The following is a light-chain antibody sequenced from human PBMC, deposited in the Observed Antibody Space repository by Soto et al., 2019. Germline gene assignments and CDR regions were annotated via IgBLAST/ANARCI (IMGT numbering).Light chain of an antibody. Sequence: EIVLTQSPETLSLSLGDRATLSCMASQSVSSYLAWYQQKPGQSPRLLIYDASNRAAGIPARFSGSGSGTDFTLTISSLEPEDFVVYYCQQRSSWPWTFGQGTKVDIK. CDR1: QSVSSY. V-gene: IGKV3-11*01. CDR3: QQRSSWPWT. J-gene: IGKJ1*01. CDR2: DAS.